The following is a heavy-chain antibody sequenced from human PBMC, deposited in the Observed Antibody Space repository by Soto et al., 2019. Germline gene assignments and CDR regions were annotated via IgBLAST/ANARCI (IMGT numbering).Heavy chain of an antibody. D-gene: IGHD3-3*01. Sequence: GESLKISCRGSGYSFTTYWISWVRQMPGKGLEWMGRIDPSDSYTNYSPSFQGHVTISADKSISTAYLQWSSLKASDTAVYYCAKGFWSGRLYYGLDVWGQGTTVTV. J-gene: IGHJ6*02. V-gene: IGHV5-10-1*01. CDR2: IDPSDSYT. CDR3: AKGFWSGRLYYGLDV. CDR1: GYSFTTYW.